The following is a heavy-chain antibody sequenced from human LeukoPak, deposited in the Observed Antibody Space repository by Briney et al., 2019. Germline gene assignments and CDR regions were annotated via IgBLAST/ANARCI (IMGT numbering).Heavy chain of an antibody. J-gene: IGHJ4*02. V-gene: IGHV3-23*01. D-gene: IGHD4-17*01. CDR3: AKANPCDYWGGYVKPSFYY. CDR2: ICRGGSGT. Sequence: GGSLKLSCAASGFSFSSYCMGWVRQTPGKGLEWVGAICRGGSGTKYGDSLQGRFTISTDNSINTPYLQMNSLRAEDTAVYYCAKANPCDYWGGYVKPSFYYWGQGTLVTV. CDR1: GFSFSSYC.